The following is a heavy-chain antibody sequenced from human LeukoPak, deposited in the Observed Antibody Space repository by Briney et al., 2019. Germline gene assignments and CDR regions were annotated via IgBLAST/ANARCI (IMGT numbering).Heavy chain of an antibody. V-gene: IGHV3-48*01. CDR2: ISSSSSTI. Sequence: PGGSLRLSCAASGLTFSKYSMNWVRQAPGKGLEWVSYISSSSSTIHYADSVKGRFTISRDNSKNTLYLQMNSLRAEDTAVYYCARVNGAAAGEYYYYYGMDVWGQGTTVTVSS. CDR1: GLTFSKYS. D-gene: IGHD6-13*01. CDR3: ARVNGAAAGEYYYYYGMDV. J-gene: IGHJ6*02.